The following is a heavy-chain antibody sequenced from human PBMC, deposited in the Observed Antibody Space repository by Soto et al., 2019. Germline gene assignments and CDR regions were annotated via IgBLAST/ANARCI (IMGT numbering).Heavy chain of an antibody. CDR1: GFTFSSYS. Sequence: GSLRLSCAASGFTFSSYSMNWVRQAPGKGLEWVSSISSSSSYIYYADSVKGRFTISRDNAKNSLYLQMNSLRAEDTAVYYCARQGAYCGGDCYSDYWGQGTLVTVSS. D-gene: IGHD2-21*02. CDR2: ISSSSSYI. V-gene: IGHV3-21*01. CDR3: ARQGAYCGGDCYSDY. J-gene: IGHJ4*02.